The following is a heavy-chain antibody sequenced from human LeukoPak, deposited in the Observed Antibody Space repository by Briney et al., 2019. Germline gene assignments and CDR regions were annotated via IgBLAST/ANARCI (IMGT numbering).Heavy chain of an antibody. Sequence: SQTLSLTCVISGDSVSSNSGTWNWIRQSPSRGLEWLGRTNYRSKWYYDYAGSVKSRIAINPDTSKNQFSLQLNSVTPEDTAVCFCARGYYGFEYWGRGTLVTVSS. D-gene: IGHD3-10*01. CDR1: GDSVSSNSGT. V-gene: IGHV6-1*01. CDR3: ARGYYGFEY. CDR2: TNYRSKWYY. J-gene: IGHJ4*02.